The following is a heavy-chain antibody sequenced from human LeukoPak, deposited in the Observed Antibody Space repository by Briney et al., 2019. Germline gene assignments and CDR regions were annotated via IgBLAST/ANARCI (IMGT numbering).Heavy chain of an antibody. CDR1: GFSFTDYA. V-gene: IGHV3-74*01. D-gene: IGHD6-19*01. J-gene: IGHJ4*02. CDR3: ARDLSSSGWYCDY. Sequence: GGSLRLSCSASGFSFTDYAMHWVRQAPGKRPVWVSRINSDGSSTTYADSVKGRFTISRDNAENTLYLQMNSLRAEDTAVYYCARDLSSSGWYCDYWGQGTLVTVSS. CDR2: INSDGSST.